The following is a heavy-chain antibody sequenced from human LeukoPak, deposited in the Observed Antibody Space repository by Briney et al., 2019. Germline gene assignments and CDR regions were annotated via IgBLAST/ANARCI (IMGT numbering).Heavy chain of an antibody. Sequence: PPVPLSPTSPVSAGPLSAPASYRRWPRQPPVQILQRIAYGYYSGSTYYSPSLKSRLTISVDTSKNQFSLKLNSVTAADTAVYYCARGGGGSSTVTTYWFDPWGQGALVTVSS. D-gene: IGHD4-17*01. J-gene: IGHJ5*02. CDR1: AGPLSAPASY. CDR2: GYYSGST. V-gene: IGHV4-30-4*01. CDR3: ARGGGGSSTVTTYWFDP.